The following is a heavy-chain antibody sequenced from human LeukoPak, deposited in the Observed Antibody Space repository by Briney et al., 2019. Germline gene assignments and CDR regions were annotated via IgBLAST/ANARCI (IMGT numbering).Heavy chain of an antibody. D-gene: IGHD6-19*01. J-gene: IGHJ4*02. CDR1: GYTFTSYA. V-gene: IGHV1-3*01. CDR2: INAGIGNT. Sequence: ASVKVSCTASGYTFTSYAMHWVRQAPGQRLEWMGWINAGIGNTKYSQKFQGRVTITRDTSASTAYMELSSLRSEDTAVYYCARPYSSGWATFDYWGQGTLVTVSS. CDR3: ARPYSSGWATFDY.